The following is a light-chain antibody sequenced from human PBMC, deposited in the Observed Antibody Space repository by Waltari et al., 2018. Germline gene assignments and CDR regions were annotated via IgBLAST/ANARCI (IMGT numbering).Light chain of an antibody. Sequence: DVQMTQYPSTLYASVGDTVPIICRASQTITRCLARYQQKPGNSPTLLIYKASTLQPGVPSRFSGSGSGTEFTLTISNLQPDDSATFYCQQYNTYSPTFGQGTRVEIK. CDR1: QTITRC. CDR3: QQYNTYSPT. V-gene: IGKV1-5*03. J-gene: IGKJ4*01. CDR2: KAS.